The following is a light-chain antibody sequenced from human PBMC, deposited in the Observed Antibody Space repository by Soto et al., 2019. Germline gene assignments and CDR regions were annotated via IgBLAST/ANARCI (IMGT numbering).Light chain of an antibody. CDR1: QSISSW. CDR2: KAS. CDR3: QQYNTYSPT. Sequence: DIQRTQSPSTLSAFVGDRVTITCRASQSISSWLAWYQQKPGKAPNLLIYKASSLESGVPSRFSGSGSGTEFTLTISSLQPDDFATYYCQQYNTYSPTFGQGTKVDIK. V-gene: IGKV1-5*03. J-gene: IGKJ1*01.